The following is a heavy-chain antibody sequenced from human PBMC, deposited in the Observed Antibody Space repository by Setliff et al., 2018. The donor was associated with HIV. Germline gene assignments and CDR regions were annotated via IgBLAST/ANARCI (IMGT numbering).Heavy chain of an antibody. Sequence: SETLSLTCTVSGGSFSSKSVYWAWIRQPPGQGLEWIGSIHYDGGTYYNPSLKSRVYISIDTSKSEFSLKVNSVTAADTAVYFCARYHYGVDWFDPWGRGTLVTVS. J-gene: IGHJ5*02. CDR3: ARYHYGVDWFDP. CDR1: GGSFSSKSVY. D-gene: IGHD3-10*01. CDR2: IHYDGGT. V-gene: IGHV4-39*07.